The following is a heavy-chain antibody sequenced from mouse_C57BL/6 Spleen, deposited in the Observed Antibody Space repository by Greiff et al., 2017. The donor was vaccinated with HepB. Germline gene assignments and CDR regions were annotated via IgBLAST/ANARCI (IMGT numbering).Heavy chain of an antibody. D-gene: IGHD2-4*01. CDR1: GYSFTDYN. Sequence: EVKLMESGPELVKPGASVKISCKASGYSFTDYNMNWVKQSNGKSLEWIGVINPNYGTTSYNQKFKGKATLTVDQSSSTAYMQLNSLTSEDSAVYYCARGRYDYDFWAMDYWGQGTSVTVSS. CDR2: INPNYGTT. V-gene: IGHV1-39*01. CDR3: ARGRYDYDFWAMDY. J-gene: IGHJ4*01.